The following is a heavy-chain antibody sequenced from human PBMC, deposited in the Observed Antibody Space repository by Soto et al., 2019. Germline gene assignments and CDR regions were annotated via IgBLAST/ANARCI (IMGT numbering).Heavy chain of an antibody. J-gene: IGHJ4*02. Sequence: GGSLRLSCAASGFTFSSYAMSWVRQAPGKGLEWVSAISGSGGSTYYADSVKGRFTISRDNSKNTLYLQMNSLRAEDTAVFYCAKNPSGWSYYFDYWGQGTLVTVSS. D-gene: IGHD6-19*01. CDR2: ISGSGGST. V-gene: IGHV3-23*01. CDR3: AKNPSGWSYYFDY. CDR1: GFTFSSYA.